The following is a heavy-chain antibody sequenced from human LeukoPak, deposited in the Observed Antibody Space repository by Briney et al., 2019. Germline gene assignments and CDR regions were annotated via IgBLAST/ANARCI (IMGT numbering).Heavy chain of an antibody. CDR3: VGRYYYGSGSADPPYYYGMDV. J-gene: IGHJ6*04. Sequence: SETLSLTCAVYGGTFSGYYWSWIRQPPGKGLEWIGEINHSGSTNYNPSLTSRGTISVDTSKNQFSLKLSSVTAADTAMYYCVGRYYYGSGSADPPYYYGMDVWGKGTTVTVSS. CDR2: INHSGST. CDR1: GGTFSGYY. V-gene: IGHV4-34*08. D-gene: IGHD3-10*01.